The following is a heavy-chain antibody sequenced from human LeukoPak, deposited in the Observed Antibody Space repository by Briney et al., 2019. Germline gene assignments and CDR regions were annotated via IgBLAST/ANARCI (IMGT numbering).Heavy chain of an antibody. D-gene: IGHD5-12*01. Sequence: PGTSLRLSCAASGFTFSTYGMHWVRQAPGKGLEWVAVIWYDGSNKYYADSVKGRFTISRDNSKNTLYLQMNSLRAEDTAVYYCARALSKWLPIDYWGQGTLVTVSS. J-gene: IGHJ4*02. CDR2: IWYDGSNK. V-gene: IGHV3-33*08. CDR3: ARALSKWLPIDY. CDR1: GFTFSTYG.